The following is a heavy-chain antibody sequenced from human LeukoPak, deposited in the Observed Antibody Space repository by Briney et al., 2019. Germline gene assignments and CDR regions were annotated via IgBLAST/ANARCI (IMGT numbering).Heavy chain of an antibody. CDR1: GFTFSNHA. CDR2: ISGSGPTT. V-gene: IGHV3-23*01. D-gene: IGHD3-22*01. Sequence: PGGSLRLSCAASGFTFSNHAMSWVRQAPGKGLEWGSVISGSGPTTFYADSVKGRFTISRDNSKNTLYLQMNGLRPEDTALYYCAKVSPGYDTSGPIDYWGQGTLVTVSS. CDR3: AKVSPGYDTSGPIDY. J-gene: IGHJ4*02.